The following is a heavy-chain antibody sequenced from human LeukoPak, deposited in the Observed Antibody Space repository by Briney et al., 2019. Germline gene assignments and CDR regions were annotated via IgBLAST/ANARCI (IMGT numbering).Heavy chain of an antibody. Sequence: GGSLRLSCAASGFPFSSYNMNWVRQAPGKGLEWISYIGSSGSPTHYADSVGGRFTISRDNSKNTLNLQMNSLRTEDTAVYYCARHRIAAAVAFYFDSWGQGALVAVSS. D-gene: IGHD6-13*01. J-gene: IGHJ4*02. CDR2: IGSSGSPT. CDR3: ARHRIAAAVAFYFDS. CDR1: GFPFSSYN. V-gene: IGHV3-48*01.